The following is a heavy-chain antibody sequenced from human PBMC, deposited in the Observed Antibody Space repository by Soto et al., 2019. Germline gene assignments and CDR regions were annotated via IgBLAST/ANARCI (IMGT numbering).Heavy chain of an antibody. D-gene: IGHD1-26*01. J-gene: IGHJ5*01. V-gene: IGHV1-69*06. CDR2: IIPIFGAT. Sequence: QVQLVQSGAEVKKPGSSVKVSCKASGGTLSSYAITWVRQAPGQGLDWMGEIIPIFGATNFAQKFQGRVTITADKSTTTAYMELSSLTSEDTAVYYCARMGGSFLDSWGQGTLVTVSS. CDR3: ARMGGSFLDS. CDR1: GGTLSSYA.